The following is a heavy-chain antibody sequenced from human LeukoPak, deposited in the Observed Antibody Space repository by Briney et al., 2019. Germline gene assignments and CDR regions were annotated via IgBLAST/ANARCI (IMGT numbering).Heavy chain of an antibody. J-gene: IGHJ4*02. V-gene: IGHV3-11*01. D-gene: IGHD5-12*01. CDR2: ISSRGTIT. Sequence: GGSRKLSCEASGFTFSGYYMTWTRQAPGRGLGWVSYISSRGTITYYADSAKGRFTTSRDNAKNSLFLHMNSLRAEDTAVYYCASPPSGSSPDGDYWGQGTLVTVSS. CDR3: ASPPSGSSPDGDY. CDR1: GFTFSGYY.